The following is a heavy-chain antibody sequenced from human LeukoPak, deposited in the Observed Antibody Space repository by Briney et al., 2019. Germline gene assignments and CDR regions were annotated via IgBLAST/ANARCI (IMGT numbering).Heavy chain of an antibody. CDR3: ARDKGLNYFDY. CDR2: IYYSGST. V-gene: IGHV4-39*07. Sequence: SETLSLTCTVSGCSISSSGCYWGWIRQPPGKGLEWIGSIYYSGSTYYNPSLKSRVTISVDTSKNQFSLKLSSVTAADTAVYSCARDKGLNYFDYWGQGTLVTVSS. D-gene: IGHD3-16*01. CDR1: GCSISSSGCY. J-gene: IGHJ4*02.